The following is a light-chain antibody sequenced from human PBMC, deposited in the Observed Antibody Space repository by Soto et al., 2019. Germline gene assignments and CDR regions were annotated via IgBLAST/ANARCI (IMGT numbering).Light chain of an antibody. CDR1: QSVSSSY. CDR2: DAS. Sequence: EIVSTQSPGTLSLCPGERATLSCRARQSVSSSYLAWYQQKPCQTPRLLIYDASTRATDIPARFSGSGSGTDFTLTISSLLSEDFAVYYCHQYYKWPLTFGGGTKV. CDR3: HQYYKWPLT. J-gene: IGKJ4*01. V-gene: IGKV3-15*01.